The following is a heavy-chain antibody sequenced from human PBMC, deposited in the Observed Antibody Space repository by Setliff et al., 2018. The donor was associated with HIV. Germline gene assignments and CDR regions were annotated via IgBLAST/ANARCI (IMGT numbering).Heavy chain of an antibody. CDR3: ARVEYYYDSSGYYYDY. V-gene: IGHV1-2*06. J-gene: IGHJ4*02. D-gene: IGHD3-22*01. Sequence: ASVKVSCKASGYTFTGYYMHWVRQAPGQGLEWMGRINPNSGGTNYAQKCQGRVTMTRDTSISKAYMELSRLRSDDTAVYYCARVEYYYDSSGYYYDYWGQGTLVTVSS. CDR1: GYTFTGYY. CDR2: INPNSGGT.